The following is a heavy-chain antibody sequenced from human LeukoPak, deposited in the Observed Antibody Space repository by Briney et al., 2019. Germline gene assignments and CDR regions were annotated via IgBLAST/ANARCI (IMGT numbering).Heavy chain of an antibody. Sequence: SVKVSCKASGFRFTSFGVSWVRQAPGQGLEWMGWISTYIGVTHYAEKFEDRVTMTIDTSTTTAYMELRSLRYDDTAVYYCARDSDYSGNGNGDWFDPWGQGTMVTVSS. V-gene: IGHV1-18*04. CDR1: GFRFTSFG. J-gene: IGHJ5*02. CDR2: ISTYIGVT. CDR3: ARDSDYSGNGNGDWFDP. D-gene: IGHD4-11*01.